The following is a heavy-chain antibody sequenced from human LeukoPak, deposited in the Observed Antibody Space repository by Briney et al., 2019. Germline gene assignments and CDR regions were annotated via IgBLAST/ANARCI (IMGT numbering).Heavy chain of an antibody. V-gene: IGHV3-23*01. Sequence: GGTLRLSCAASGFTFSSYGMTWVRQAPGKGLEWVSGISGSGGSTYYADSVKGRFTISRDNSKNTLYLQMNSLRVEDTAVYYCARMNWLQNDYWGQGTLVTVSS. J-gene: IGHJ4*02. CDR1: GFTFSSYG. D-gene: IGHD3-9*01. CDR2: ISGSGGST. CDR3: ARMNWLQNDY.